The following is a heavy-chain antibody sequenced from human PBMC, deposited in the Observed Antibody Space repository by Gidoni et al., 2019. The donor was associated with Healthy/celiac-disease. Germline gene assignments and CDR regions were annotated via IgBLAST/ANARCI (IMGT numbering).Heavy chain of an antibody. J-gene: IGHJ3*02. CDR3: ARHGYRDRWELRGRDAFDI. Sequence: QLQLQESGPGLVKPSETLSLTCTVAGGSISSRSYYWGWIRQPQGKGLEWIGSIYFSGRPYYNPSLKSRVTISVDTSKNQFSLKLSSVTAADTAVYYCARHGYRDRWELRGRDAFDIWGQGTMVTVSS. CDR2: IYFSGRP. D-gene: IGHD1-26*01. CDR1: GGSISSRSYY. V-gene: IGHV4-39*01.